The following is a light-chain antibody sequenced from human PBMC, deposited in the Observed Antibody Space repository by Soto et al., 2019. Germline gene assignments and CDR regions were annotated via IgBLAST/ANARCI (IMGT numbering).Light chain of an antibody. CDR2: WAS. CDR1: QSVLSSSNNTTY. V-gene: IGKV4-1*01. Sequence: DIVMAQSPDSLAVSLGERAAINCRSSQSVLSSSNNTTYVAWYQQKPGQPPKLLLYWASTRESVVPDRFSGSWSGTDFTLTIRRLQAEDVAVYYCQQYYSSPLTFGGGTKGEIK. J-gene: IGKJ4*01. CDR3: QQYYSSPLT.